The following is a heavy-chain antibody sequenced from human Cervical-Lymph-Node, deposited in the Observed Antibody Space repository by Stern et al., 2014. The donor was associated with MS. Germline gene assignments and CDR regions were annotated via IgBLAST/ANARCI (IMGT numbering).Heavy chain of an antibody. CDR3: ARDLLTYYDFWSGQNPFDY. Sequence: VQLLESGGGVVQPGRSLRLSCAASGFTFSSYAMHWVRQAPGKGLEWVAVISYDGSNKYYADSVKGRFTIYRDNSKNTLYLQMNSLRAEDTAVYYCARDLLTYYDFWSGQNPFDYWGQGTLVTVSS. J-gene: IGHJ4*02. CDR1: GFTFSSYA. CDR2: ISYDGSNK. D-gene: IGHD3-3*01. V-gene: IGHV3-30-3*01.